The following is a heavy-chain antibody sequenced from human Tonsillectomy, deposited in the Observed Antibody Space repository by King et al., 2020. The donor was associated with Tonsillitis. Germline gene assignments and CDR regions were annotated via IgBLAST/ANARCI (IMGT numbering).Heavy chain of an antibody. Sequence: VQLQQWGAGLLKPSETLSLTCAVYGGSFSGYFWSWIRQPPGKGLEWIGEIDHTGTANYNPSLKSRVTISVDTSKNQFSLKLSSVTAADAAVYHCARSRVSGVDYWGQGFLVTVSS. D-gene: IGHD7-27*01. V-gene: IGHV4-34*01. CDR3: ARSRVSGVDY. CDR1: GGSFSGYF. CDR2: IDHTGTA. J-gene: IGHJ4*02.